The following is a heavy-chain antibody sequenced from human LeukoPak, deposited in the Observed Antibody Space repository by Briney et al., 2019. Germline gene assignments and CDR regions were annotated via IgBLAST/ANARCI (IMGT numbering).Heavy chain of an antibody. CDR3: ARDFVGYCSGGSCYSYDAFDI. CDR2: IKQDGSEI. V-gene: IGHV3-7*03. J-gene: IGHJ3*02. Sequence: GGSLRLSCAASGFIFSNYFMSWIRQAPGKGLEWVANIKQDGSEIYYVDSVKGRFTISRDNAKNSLYLQMNSLRAEDTALYYCARDFVGYCSGGSCYSYDAFDIWGQGTMVTVSS. D-gene: IGHD2-15*01. CDR1: GFIFSNYF.